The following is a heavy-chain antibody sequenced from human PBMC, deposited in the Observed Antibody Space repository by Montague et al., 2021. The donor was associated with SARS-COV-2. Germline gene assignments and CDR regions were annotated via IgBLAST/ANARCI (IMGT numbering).Heavy chain of an antibody. J-gene: IGHJ1*01. Sequence: SETLSLTCAVSGDSIMTANWWCWVRQPPGKGLVGMGEIYHSGGTTYNPSPKNRVTMLIDKSKNQFSLELNSVTAADAALYYCVRAGGLYNRLPVWGQGAQVIVSS. CDR2: IYHSGGT. CDR3: VRAGGLYNRLPV. V-gene: IGHV4-4*02. CDR1: GDSIMTANW. D-gene: IGHD1-1*01.